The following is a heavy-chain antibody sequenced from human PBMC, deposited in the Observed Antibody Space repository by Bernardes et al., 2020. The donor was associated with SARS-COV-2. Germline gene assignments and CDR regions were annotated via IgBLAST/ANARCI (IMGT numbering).Heavy chain of an antibody. CDR2: ISSSSSYI. CDR1: GFTFSSYS. Sequence: GGSLRLSCAASGFTFSSYSINWVRQAPGKGLEWVSSISSSSSYIYYADSVKGRFTISRDNAKNSLYLQMNSLRAEDTAVYYCARDASGSYYTPFLYYYYYMDVWGKGTTVTVSS. D-gene: IGHD3-10*01. CDR3: ARDASGSYYTPFLYYYYYMDV. J-gene: IGHJ6*03. V-gene: IGHV3-21*01.